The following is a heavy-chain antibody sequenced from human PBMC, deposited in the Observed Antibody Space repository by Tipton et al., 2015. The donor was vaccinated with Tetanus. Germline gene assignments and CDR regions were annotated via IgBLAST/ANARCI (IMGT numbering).Heavy chain of an antibody. CDR1: GYTFTSYG. CDR2: ISAYNGNT. D-gene: IGHD3-22*01. CDR3: ARDRRYYDSSGYYPNDAFDI. J-gene: IGHJ3*02. V-gene: IGHV1-18*01. Sequence: QMQLVQSGAEVKKPGASVKVSCKASGYTFTSYGISWVRQAPGQGLEWIGWISAYNGNTNYAQKLQGRVTMTTDTSTSTAYMELRSLRSDDTAVYYCARDRRYYDSSGYYPNDAFDIWGQGTMVTVSS.